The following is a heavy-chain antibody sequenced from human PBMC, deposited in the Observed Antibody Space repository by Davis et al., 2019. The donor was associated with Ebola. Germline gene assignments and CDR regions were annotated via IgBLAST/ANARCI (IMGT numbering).Heavy chain of an antibody. Sequence: AASVKVSCKASGYTFTGYYMHWVRQAPGQGLEWMGRINPNSGDTNYAQKFQGRVTMTRDTSISTAYMELSRLRSDDSVVYYCSGGDSRDFDYWGQGTLVTVSS. J-gene: IGHJ4*02. CDR2: INPNSGDT. CDR1: GYTFTGYY. CDR3: SGGDSRDFDY. V-gene: IGHV1-2*05. D-gene: IGHD3-10*01.